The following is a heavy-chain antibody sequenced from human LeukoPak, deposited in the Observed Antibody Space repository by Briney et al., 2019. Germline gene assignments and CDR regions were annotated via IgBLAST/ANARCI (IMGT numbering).Heavy chain of an antibody. CDR1: GFTFSSFN. V-gene: IGHV3-21*01. Sequence: GGCLRLSRAASGFTFSSFNMNWVRKAPGKGLEWVSSISSTSSLIWYADSLKGRFTISRDNAKNSLYLQMDSLRAEDTAIYYCARYNSGWNDYWGQGTLVTVSS. CDR2: ISSTSSLI. J-gene: IGHJ4*02. CDR3: ARYNSGWNDY. D-gene: IGHD6-19*01.